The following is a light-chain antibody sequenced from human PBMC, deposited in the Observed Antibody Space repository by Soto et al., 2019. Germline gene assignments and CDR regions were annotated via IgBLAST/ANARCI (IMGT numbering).Light chain of an antibody. CDR3: QHFNSYPLS. V-gene: IGKV1-9*01. Sequence: IQLTQSPSSLSASVGDRVTITCRASQGISSYLAWYQQEPGRAPKLLIYAASTLQSGVPSRFSGSGSGTDFTLTISILQPEEFATYYCQHFNSYPLSVGGGTKVEIK. CDR1: QGISSY. J-gene: IGKJ4*01. CDR2: AAS.